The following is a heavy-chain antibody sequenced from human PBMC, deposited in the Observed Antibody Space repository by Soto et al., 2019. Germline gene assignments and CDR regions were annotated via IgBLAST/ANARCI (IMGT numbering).Heavy chain of an antibody. J-gene: IGHJ3*01. CDR2: ISHSGGT. V-gene: IGHV4-39*01. CDR3: ARREMSWHAFDF. Sequence: QLQLEESGPGLVKPSETLSLTCTVSGAYISSSNSYWGWIRQPPGRGLEWIATISHSGGTYYNPSLKSRVTISVDTSKNLFSLRLSSVTAADAAVYFCARREMSWHAFDFWGRGTMVAVS. CDR1: GAYISSSNSY.